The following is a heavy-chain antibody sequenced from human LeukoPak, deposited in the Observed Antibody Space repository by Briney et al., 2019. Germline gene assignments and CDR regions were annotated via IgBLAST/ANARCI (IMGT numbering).Heavy chain of an antibody. Sequence: ASVKVSCKASGYTFTSYYIYWVRQAPGQGLEWMGIINPSGGSTSYAQKFQGRVTMTRDTSTSTVYMELSSLRSEDTAVYYCARDLFTVTKNYYYGMDVWGQGTTVTVSS. CDR3: ARDLFTVTKNYYYGMDV. CDR2: INPSGGST. CDR1: GYTFTSYY. D-gene: IGHD4-17*01. V-gene: IGHV1-46*01. J-gene: IGHJ6*02.